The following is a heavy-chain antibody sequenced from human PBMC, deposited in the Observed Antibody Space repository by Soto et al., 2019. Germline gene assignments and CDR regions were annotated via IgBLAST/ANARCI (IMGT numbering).Heavy chain of an antibody. J-gene: IGHJ4*02. Sequence: SETLSLTCAVYGGSFSGYYWSWIRQPPGKGLEWIGGINHSGSTNYNPSLKSRVTISVDTSKNQFSLKLSSVTAADTAVYYCATNVIGYCSGGSCSVGNYWGQGTLVTVSS. V-gene: IGHV4-34*09. CDR2: INHSGST. CDR3: ATNVIGYCSGGSCSVGNY. CDR1: GGSFSGYY. D-gene: IGHD2-15*01.